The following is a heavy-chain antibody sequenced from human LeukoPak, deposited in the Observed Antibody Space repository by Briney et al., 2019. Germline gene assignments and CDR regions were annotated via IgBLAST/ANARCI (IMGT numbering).Heavy chain of an antibody. CDR3: AKDMGWYYYDSSGSKGFDY. D-gene: IGHD3-22*01. Sequence: QPGRSLRLSCAASGFPFDDYAMHWVRQAPGKGLEWVSGISWNSGSIGYADSVKGRFTISRDNAKNSLYLQMNSLRAEDTALYYCAKDMGWYYYDSSGSKGFDYWGQGTLVTVSS. V-gene: IGHV3-9*01. J-gene: IGHJ4*02. CDR2: ISWNSGSI. CDR1: GFPFDDYA.